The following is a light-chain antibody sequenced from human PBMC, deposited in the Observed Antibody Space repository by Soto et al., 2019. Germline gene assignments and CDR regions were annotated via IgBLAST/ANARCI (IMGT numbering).Light chain of an antibody. V-gene: IGLV1-40*01. CDR2: GNS. Sequence: QSVLTQPPSVSGAPGQRVTISCTGSSSKIGAGYDVHWYQQLPGTAPKLLIYGNSNRPSGVPDRFAGSKSGTSASLAITGLQAEDEADYYCASWDDRLGAVIFGGGTQATVL. J-gene: IGLJ2*01. CDR1: SSKIGAGYD. CDR3: ASWDDRLGAVI.